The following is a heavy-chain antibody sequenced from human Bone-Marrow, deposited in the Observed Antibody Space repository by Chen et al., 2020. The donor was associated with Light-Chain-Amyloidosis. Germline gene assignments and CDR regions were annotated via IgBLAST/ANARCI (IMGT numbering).Heavy chain of an antibody. CDR2: IYPDDSDA. V-gene: IGHV5-51*01. J-gene: IGHJ4*02. CDR1: GYTFPNYW. CDR3: ARRRDGYNFDY. Sequence: EVQLEQSGPEVKKPGESLKISCKGSGYTFPNYWIGWVRQMPGKGLEWMGVIYPDDSDARYIPSCEGQVTISADKSITTAYLQWRSLKASDTAMYYCARRRDGYNFDYWGQGTLVTVSS. D-gene: IGHD5-12*01.